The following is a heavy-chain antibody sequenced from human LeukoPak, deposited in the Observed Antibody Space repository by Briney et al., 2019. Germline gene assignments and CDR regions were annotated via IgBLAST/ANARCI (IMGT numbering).Heavy chain of an antibody. CDR2: ISSSSSYM. CDR3: ARDRREGEDYFDY. V-gene: IGHV3-21*01. Sequence: NTGGSLRLSCAASGFTFSSYSMNWVRQAPGKGLEWVSSISSSSSYMYYADSVKGRFTISRDNAKNSLYLQMNSLRAEDTAVYYCARDRREGEDYFDYWGQGTLVTVSS. J-gene: IGHJ4*02. D-gene: IGHD3-16*01. CDR1: GFTFSSYS.